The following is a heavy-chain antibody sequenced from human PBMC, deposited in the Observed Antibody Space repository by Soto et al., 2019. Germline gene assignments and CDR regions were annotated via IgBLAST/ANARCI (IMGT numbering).Heavy chain of an antibody. CDR3: VKQTSTSLHSFGLDV. V-gene: IGHV6-1*01. CDR1: GDSVSSSSAA. J-gene: IGHJ6*02. D-gene: IGHD2-2*01. Sequence: QAQLQQSGPGLVKPSQTLSLTCAISGDSVSSSSAAWNWIRQSPWRGLEWLGRTYYRSKWHNDSDPFWNSRIPVNASTSTIHFTLQLNSVTPDDTAVYFCVKQTSTSLHSFGLDVWGRGATVTVSS. CDR2: TYYRSKWHN.